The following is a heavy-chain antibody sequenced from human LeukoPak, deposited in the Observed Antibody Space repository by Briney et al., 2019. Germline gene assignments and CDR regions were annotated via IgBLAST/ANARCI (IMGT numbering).Heavy chain of an antibody. J-gene: IGHJ3*02. CDR1: GLTFSSFG. Sequence: PGGSLRLSCAASGLTFSSFGMHWVRQAPGKGLEWVAVTSFDGGNKHYADSVKGRFTISRDNSKNTLYLQMNSLRAEDTAVYYCASLVGGNDAFDIWGQGTMVTVSS. V-gene: IGHV3-30*03. D-gene: IGHD1-26*01. CDR3: ASLVGGNDAFDI. CDR2: TSFDGGNK.